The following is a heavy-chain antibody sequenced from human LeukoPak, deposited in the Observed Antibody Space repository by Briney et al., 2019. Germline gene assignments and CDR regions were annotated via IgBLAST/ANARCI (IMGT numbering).Heavy chain of an antibody. D-gene: IGHD3-10*01. CDR1: GFTFSSYG. CDR2: IIGSGGST. Sequence: GGSLRLSCAASGFTFSSYGMSWVRQAPGKGLEWVSGIIGSGGSTYYADSVKGRFTISRDNSKNTLYLQMNSLRAEDTAVYYCARSTDVLLWFGELFSEKRDFDYWGQGTLVTVSS. V-gene: IGHV3-23*01. J-gene: IGHJ4*02. CDR3: ARSTDVLLWFGELFSEKRDFDY.